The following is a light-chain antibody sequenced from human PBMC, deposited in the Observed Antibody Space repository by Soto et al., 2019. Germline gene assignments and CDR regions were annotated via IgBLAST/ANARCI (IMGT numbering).Light chain of an antibody. CDR3: QQLNNYPRT. J-gene: IGKJ3*01. CDR1: QGISSY. Sequence: DIQLTQSPSFLSASVGDRVTITCRASQGISSYLAWYQQKPGKAPKLLIYAASTLQSGVPSRFSGSGSGTEFTLPISSLQPEDFATYYCQQLNNYPRTFGPGTKGDSK. CDR2: AAS. V-gene: IGKV1-9*01.